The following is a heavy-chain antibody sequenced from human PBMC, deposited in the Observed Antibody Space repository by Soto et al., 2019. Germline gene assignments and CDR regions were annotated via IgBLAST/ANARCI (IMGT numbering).Heavy chain of an antibody. J-gene: IGHJ3*02. Sequence: QLHLVQSGAVVKKPGASVTVSCSASGYPVTAYYMHWVRQAPGRGLEWRGGINPATGAAKYTQTFQGGVTMTRDTSTSTVFLELSGLTSGDTAVFYGARGGGVGVAGSAAFDMWGQGTLVTVSS. CDR1: GYPVTAYY. D-gene: IGHD3-3*01. V-gene: IGHV1-2*02. CDR2: INPATGAA. CDR3: ARGGGVGVAGSAAFDM.